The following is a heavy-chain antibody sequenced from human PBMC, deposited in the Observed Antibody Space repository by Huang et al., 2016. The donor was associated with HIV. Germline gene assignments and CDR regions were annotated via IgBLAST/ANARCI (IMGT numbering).Heavy chain of an antibody. CDR2: NRCDVGEK. J-gene: IGHJ4*02. V-gene: IGHV1-18*04. CDR1: GDTFLRYD. CDR3: ARDREFSSGWGGAGYYLDY. Sequence: QVRLVQSGAEVKKPGASLKVSCKADGDTFLRYDLSWVRQAPGQGLEWVGRNRCDVGEKRYAKRCQGRLTMTRDTATSTAYMELRSLGADDTAVYYCARDREFSSGWGGAGYYLDYWGQGTPVLVSS. D-gene: IGHD6-19*01.